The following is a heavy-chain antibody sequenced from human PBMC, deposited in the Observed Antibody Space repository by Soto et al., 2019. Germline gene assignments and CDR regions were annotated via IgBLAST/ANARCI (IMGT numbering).Heavy chain of an antibody. CDR1: GFTFSSYA. CDR3: AKDSTVVVVAATAFDY. Sequence: GGSLRLSCAASGFTFSSYAMSWVRQAPGKGLEWVSAISGSGGSTYYADSVKGRFTISRDNSKNTLYLQMNSLRAEDTAVYYCAKDSTVVVVAATAFDYWGQGTLVTVSS. CDR2: ISGSGGST. V-gene: IGHV3-23*01. D-gene: IGHD2-15*01. J-gene: IGHJ4*02.